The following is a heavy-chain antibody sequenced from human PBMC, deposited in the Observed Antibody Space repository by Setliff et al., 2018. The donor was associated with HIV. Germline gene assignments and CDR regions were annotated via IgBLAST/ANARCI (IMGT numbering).Heavy chain of an antibody. CDR2: IYHSGGT. Sequence: SETLSLTCAVSGGSISSSNWWSWVRQPPGKGLEWIGEIYHSGGTNYNPSLKSRVTLSLDKSKNHFSLELRSVTAADTAVYYCARVITMVWTTFDPWGQGTLVTVSS. CDR1: GGSISSSNW. CDR3: ARVITMVWTTFDP. V-gene: IGHV4-4*02. D-gene: IGHD3-10*01. J-gene: IGHJ5*02.